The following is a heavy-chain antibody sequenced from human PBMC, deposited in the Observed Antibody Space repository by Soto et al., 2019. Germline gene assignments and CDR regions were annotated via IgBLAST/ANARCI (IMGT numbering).Heavy chain of an antibody. Sequence: ASVKVSCKASGYTFTSYGVNWVRQAPGQGLEWMGWIRSYNNSTNYAQKLQGRVTMTTDTSTNTAYMELRSLRSGDTAGYYCARSGNGGGYWGKGSVGTVGS. CDR3: ARSGNGGGY. J-gene: IGHJ4*02. CDR1: GYTFTSYG. D-gene: IGHD6-25*01. V-gene: IGHV1-18*01. CDR2: IRSYNNST.